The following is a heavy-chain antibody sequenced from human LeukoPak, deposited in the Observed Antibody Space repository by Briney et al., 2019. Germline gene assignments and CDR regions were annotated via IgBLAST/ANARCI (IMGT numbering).Heavy chain of an antibody. CDR1: GYTFTSYD. CDR2: MNPNSGNT. J-gene: IGHJ3*02. CDR3: ARGQAAMVHAFDI. D-gene: IGHD5-18*01. V-gene: IGHV1-8*03. Sequence: ASVKVSCKASGYTFTSYDINWVRQATEQGLEWMGWMNPNSGNTGYAQKFQGRVTITRNTSISTAYMELSSLRSKDTAVYYCARGQAAMVHAFDIWGQGTMVTVSS.